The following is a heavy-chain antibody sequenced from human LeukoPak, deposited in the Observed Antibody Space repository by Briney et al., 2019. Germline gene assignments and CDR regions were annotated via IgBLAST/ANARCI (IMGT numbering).Heavy chain of an antibody. CDR1: GFTFSDYY. D-gene: IGHD3-10*01. CDR2: ISSSSSYT. V-gene: IGHV3-11*05. Sequence: GGSLRLSCAASGFTFSDYYMSWIRQAPGKGLEWVSYISSSSSYTNYADSVKGRFSISRDNAKKSLYLQMNSLRAEDTAVYYCAREGWFGELEYWGQGTLLTVSS. J-gene: IGHJ4*02. CDR3: AREGWFGELEY.